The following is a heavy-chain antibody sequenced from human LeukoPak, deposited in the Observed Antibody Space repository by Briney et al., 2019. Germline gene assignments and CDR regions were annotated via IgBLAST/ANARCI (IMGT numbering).Heavy chain of an antibody. CDR2: VYPGDSDT. V-gene: IGHV5-51*01. Sequence: GESLKISCKGSGYSFTSYWIGWVRQMPGKGLEWMGIVYPGDSDTRYSPSFQGQVTISAGKSISTAYLQWSSLKASDTAMYYCARPKAGLDQAYEEWGQGTLVTVSS. J-gene: IGHJ4*02. D-gene: IGHD3-16*01. CDR3: ARPKAGLDQAYEE. CDR1: GYSFTSYW.